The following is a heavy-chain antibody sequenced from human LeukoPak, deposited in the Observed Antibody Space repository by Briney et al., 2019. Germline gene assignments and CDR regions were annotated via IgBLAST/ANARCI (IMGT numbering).Heavy chain of an antibody. CDR1: GFTFSGSA. D-gene: IGHD5-18*01. J-gene: IGHJ4*02. CDR2: IRSKANTYAT. Sequence: PGGSLRLSCAASGFTFSGSAVHWVRQASGKGLEWVGRIRSKANTYATAYAASVKGRFTISRDDSKNTAYLQMNSLRTEDTAVYYCTRLHGDTAMENFDYWDQGTLVTVSS. CDR3: TRLHGDTAMENFDY. V-gene: IGHV3-73*01.